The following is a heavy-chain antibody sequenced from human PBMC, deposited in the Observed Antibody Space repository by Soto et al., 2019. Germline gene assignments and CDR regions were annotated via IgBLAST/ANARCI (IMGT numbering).Heavy chain of an antibody. Sequence: SGPTLVNPTQPLTLTCTFSGFSFTTAGVAVGWIRQTPGGALEWLTLIYYNDDRRFSPSLKTRLTITGDTSKNQVVLSLTNVDPEDTATYFCAHSDGGYEIIYVDCWGQGIPVTV. CDR3: AHSDGGYEIIYVDC. J-gene: IGHJ4*02. CDR2: IYYNDDR. CDR1: GFSFTTAGVA. D-gene: IGHD5-12*01. V-gene: IGHV2-5*01.